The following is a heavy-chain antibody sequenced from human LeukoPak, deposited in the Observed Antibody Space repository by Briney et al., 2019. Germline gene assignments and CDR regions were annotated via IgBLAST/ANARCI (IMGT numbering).Heavy chain of an antibody. CDR3: ARHVVYCSGGSCPFYGMDA. D-gene: IGHD2-15*01. Sequence: GESLKISCKGSGYSFTSYWIGWVRQMPGKGLEWMGIIYPGDSDTRYSPSFQGQVTISADKSISTAYLQWSSLKASDTAMYYCARHVVYCSGGSCPFYGMDAWGQGTTVTVSS. CDR2: IYPGDSDT. J-gene: IGHJ6*02. V-gene: IGHV5-51*01. CDR1: GYSFTSYW.